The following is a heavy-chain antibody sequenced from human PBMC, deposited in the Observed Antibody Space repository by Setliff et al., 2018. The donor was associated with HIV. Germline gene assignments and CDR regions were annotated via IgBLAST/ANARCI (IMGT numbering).Heavy chain of an antibody. J-gene: IGHJ4*02. Sequence: SETLSLTCIVSGGSINSTSYYWGWIRQPPGQGLEWIGSIYYSGDTFYNTSLKTRNTISVDTSKNHLSLKVSSLTAADTAVYYCARAPYYDYRGLAVYYFDYWGQGTLVTVSS. D-gene: IGHD3-22*01. V-gene: IGHV4-39*07. CDR1: GGSINSTSYY. CDR2: IYYSGDT. CDR3: ARAPYYDYRGLAVYYFDY.